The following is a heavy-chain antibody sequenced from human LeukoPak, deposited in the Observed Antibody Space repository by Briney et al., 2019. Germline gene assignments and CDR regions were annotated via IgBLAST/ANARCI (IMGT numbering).Heavy chain of an antibody. Sequence: SETLSLTCAVYGGSFSGYYWSWIRQPPGKGLEWIGEINHSGSTNYNPSLKSRVTISVDTSKNQFSLKLSSVTAADTAVYYCARQFATASADTRGYFDFWGQGTVVTVSS. CDR1: GGSFSGYY. CDR2: INHSGST. V-gene: IGHV4-34*01. CDR3: ARQFATASADTRGYFDF. J-gene: IGHJ4*02. D-gene: IGHD2-2*01.